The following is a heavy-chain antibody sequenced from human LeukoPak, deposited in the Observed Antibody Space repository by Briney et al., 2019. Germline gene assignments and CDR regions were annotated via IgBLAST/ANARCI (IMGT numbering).Heavy chain of an antibody. CDR2: IYYSGRT. J-gene: IGHJ4*02. CDR3: ARRLVAHDY. CDR1: GDSLSSSTYY. Sequence: SETLSLTCTVSGDSLSSSTYYWGWIRQPPGEGLEWIGSIYYSGRTYYTPSLKSRVTISVDTSKNQFSLKLSSVTAADTAVYYCARRLVAHDYWGQGTLVTVSS. D-gene: IGHD6-19*01. V-gene: IGHV4-39*07.